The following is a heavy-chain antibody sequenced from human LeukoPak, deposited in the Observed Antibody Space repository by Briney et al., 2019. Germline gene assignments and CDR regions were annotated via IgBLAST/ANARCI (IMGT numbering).Heavy chain of an antibody. CDR1: GFTFDDYT. CDR2: ISWADST. V-gene: IGHV3-43*01. CDR3: AKDTTIFGVVSYDAFDI. D-gene: IGHD3-3*01. J-gene: IGHJ3*02. Sequence: GGSLRLSCAASGFTFDDYTMHWVRQAPGKGLEWVSLISWADSTYYADSVKGRFTISRDNSKNSLYLQMNSLRTEDTALYYCAKDTTIFGVVSYDAFDIWGQGTMVTVSS.